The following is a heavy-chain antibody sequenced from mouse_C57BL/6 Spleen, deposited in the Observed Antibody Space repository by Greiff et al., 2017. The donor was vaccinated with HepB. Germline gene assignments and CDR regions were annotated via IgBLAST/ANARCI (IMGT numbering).Heavy chain of an antibody. V-gene: IGHV5-17*01. Sequence: VQLKQSGGGLVKPGGSLKLSCAASGFTFSDYGMHWVRQAPEKGLEWVAYISSGSSTIYYADTVKGRFTISRDNAKNTLFLQMTSLRSEDTAMYYCARGYDYEAWGQGTSVTVSS. J-gene: IGHJ4*01. D-gene: IGHD2-4*01. CDR1: GFTFSDYG. CDR2: ISSGSSTI. CDR3: ARGYDYEA.